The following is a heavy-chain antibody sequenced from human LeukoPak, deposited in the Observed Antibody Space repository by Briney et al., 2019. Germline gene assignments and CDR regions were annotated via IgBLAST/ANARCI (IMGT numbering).Heavy chain of an antibody. CDR3: ARDLVCTVNCKDS. Sequence: SVKVSCKASGGTFINDAISWVRQAPGQGVEGMGRVIPTLGIALYAQRFKGRVTITADKSTSTAYMELRSLTFEDTAVYFCARDLVCTVNCKDSWGPGTLVTVSS. V-gene: IGHV1-69*04. J-gene: IGHJ5*01. CDR2: VIPTLGIA. CDR1: GGTFINDA. D-gene: IGHD3/OR15-3a*01.